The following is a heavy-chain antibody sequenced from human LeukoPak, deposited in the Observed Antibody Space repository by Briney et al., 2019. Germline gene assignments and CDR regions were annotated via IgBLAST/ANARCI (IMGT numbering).Heavy chain of an antibody. CDR3: ARAFKGKGYAFDI. CDR1: GFTFDDYG. V-gene: IGHV3-20*04. CDR2: INWNGGST. Sequence: PGGSLRLACTASGFTFDDYGMNWVRRAPGKGLEWVADINWNGGSTGYADSVRGRFTVSRDNAKNSLYLQMNSLRVEDTALYYCARAFKGKGYAFDIWGQGTQVTVSS. D-gene: IGHD2-15*01. J-gene: IGHJ3*02.